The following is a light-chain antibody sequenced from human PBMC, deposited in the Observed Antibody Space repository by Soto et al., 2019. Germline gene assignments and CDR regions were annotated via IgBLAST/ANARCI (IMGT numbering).Light chain of an antibody. V-gene: IGLV2-14*01. J-gene: IGLJ2*01. CDR1: SSDVGAYNY. Sequence: QSALTQPASVSGSPGQSITISCTGTSSDVGAYNYVSWYQQHPGKAPKLMIFEVSERPSGVSHRFSGSKSGNTASLTISGLQAEDEADYYCSSYASSNTLVFGGGTKLTVL. CDR3: SSYASSNTLV. CDR2: EVS.